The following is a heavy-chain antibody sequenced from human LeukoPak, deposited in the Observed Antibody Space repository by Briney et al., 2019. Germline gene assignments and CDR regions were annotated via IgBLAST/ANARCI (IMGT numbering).Heavy chain of an antibody. Sequence: ASVNVSCKASGYTFSGYYMNWVRQAPGQGLEWMGWINPNSGGTKYAQKFQGRVTMTSDTSISTAYMELSSLISDDTAVYYCARKSAARKTSEFDYWGQGTLVTVSS. CDR2: INPNSGGT. CDR1: GYTFSGYY. V-gene: IGHV1-2*02. J-gene: IGHJ4*02. D-gene: IGHD6-6*01. CDR3: ARKSAARKTSEFDY.